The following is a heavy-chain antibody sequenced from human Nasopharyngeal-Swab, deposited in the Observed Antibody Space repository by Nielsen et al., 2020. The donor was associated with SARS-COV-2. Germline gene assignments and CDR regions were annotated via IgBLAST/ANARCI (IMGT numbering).Heavy chain of an antibody. CDR2: IYYSGST. J-gene: IGHJ5*01. Sequence: RQAPGKGLEWIGYIYYSGSTYYNPSLKSRVTISVDTSKNQFSLKLSSVTAADTAVYYCARDRGYGFGHTGWFDSWGQGTLVTVSS. CDR3: ARDRGYGFGHTGWFDS. D-gene: IGHD5-18*01. V-gene: IGHV4-30-4*01.